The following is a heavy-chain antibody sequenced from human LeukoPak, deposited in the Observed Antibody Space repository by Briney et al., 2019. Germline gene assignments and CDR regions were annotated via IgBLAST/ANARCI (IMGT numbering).Heavy chain of an antibody. CDR1: AFTFSSYE. V-gene: IGHV3-48*03. CDR2: ISSSAHTI. Sequence: GGSLRLSCAASAFTFSSYEMNWVRQAPGKGLEWVSDISSSAHTIYYADSVKGRFTISRDNAKNSLYLQMNSLRAEDTALYYCARASRYDGGGYGLDVWGQGTTVTVSS. CDR3: ARASRYDGGGYGLDV. J-gene: IGHJ6*02. D-gene: IGHD3-22*01.